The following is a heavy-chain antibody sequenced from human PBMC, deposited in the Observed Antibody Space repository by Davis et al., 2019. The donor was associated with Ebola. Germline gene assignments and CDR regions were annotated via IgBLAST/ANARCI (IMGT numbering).Heavy chain of an antibody. V-gene: IGHV3-23*01. Sequence: GGSLRLSCAASGITFSSHVMSWVRQAPGKGLEWVSAIRGDGDVTHYGDSVKGRFTVSRDNSKNTLYLQMNSLRVEDTAVYYCAKEFFYGSGSEGDWGQGTLVTVSS. J-gene: IGHJ4*02. D-gene: IGHD3-10*01. CDR1: GITFSSHV. CDR3: AKEFFYGSGSEGD. CDR2: IRGDGDVT.